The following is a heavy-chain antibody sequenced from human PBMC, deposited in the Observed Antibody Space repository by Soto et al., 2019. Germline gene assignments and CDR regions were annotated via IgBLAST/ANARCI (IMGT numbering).Heavy chain of an antibody. V-gene: IGHV1-69*02. Sequence: ASVKVSCKASGGTFSSYTISWVRQAPGQGLEWMGRIIPILGIANYAQKFQGRVTITADKSTGTAYMELSSLRSEDTAVYYCARGNRITIFGVDADFDLWGRGTLVTVSS. CDR2: IIPILGIA. D-gene: IGHD3-3*01. J-gene: IGHJ2*01. CDR3: ARGNRITIFGVDADFDL. CDR1: GGTFSSYT.